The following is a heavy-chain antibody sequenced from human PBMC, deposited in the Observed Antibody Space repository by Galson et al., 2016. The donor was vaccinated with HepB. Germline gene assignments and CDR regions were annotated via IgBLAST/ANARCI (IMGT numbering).Heavy chain of an antibody. V-gene: IGHV3-74*01. D-gene: IGHD1-14*01. CDR2: IKYDGSTT. CDR1: TSTFREYW. Sequence: SLRLSCADSTSTFREYWMHWVRQAPGKGLVWIARIKYDGSTTTYADSVRGRFTISRNNAKNTLYLQMNSLTVEDTALYYCARDRLAYNHVGYYYGLDVWGQGTTVTVSS. J-gene: IGHJ6*02. CDR3: ARDRLAYNHVGYYYGLDV.